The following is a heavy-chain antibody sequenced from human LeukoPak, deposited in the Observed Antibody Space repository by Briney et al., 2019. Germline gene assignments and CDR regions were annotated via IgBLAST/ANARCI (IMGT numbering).Heavy chain of an antibody. V-gene: IGHV3-15*01. D-gene: IGHD1-7*01. Sequence: GGSLRLSCAVSGFTFSNAWMSWVRQAPGKGLEWVGRIKSKTDGGTTDYAAPVKGRFTISRDDSKNTLYLQMNSLKTEDTAVYYCTTDNWNYGRYYYYYMDVWGKGTTVTVSS. CDR3: TTDNWNYGRYYYYYMDV. J-gene: IGHJ6*03. CDR2: IKSKTDGGTT. CDR1: GFTFSNAW.